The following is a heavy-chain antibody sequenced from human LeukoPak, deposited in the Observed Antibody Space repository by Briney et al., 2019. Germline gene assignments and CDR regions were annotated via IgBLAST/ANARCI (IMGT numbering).Heavy chain of an antibody. CDR2: ISPSGNT. D-gene: IGHD3-22*01. CDR1: GGSFTIYS. V-gene: IGHV4-34*01. J-gene: IGHJ4*02. CDR3: ARGTSGYYNE. Sequence: SETLSLTCAVYGGSFTIYSWTWIRQPPGKSLEWVGEISPSGNTQYNPSLKSRVTMSIDTSKKQFALRLSSVTAADTAVYFCARGTSGYYNEWGQGILVTVSS.